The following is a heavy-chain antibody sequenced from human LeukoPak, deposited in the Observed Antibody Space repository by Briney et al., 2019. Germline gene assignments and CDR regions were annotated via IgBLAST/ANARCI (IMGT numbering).Heavy chain of an antibody. V-gene: IGHV5-51*01. CDR1: GYSFNTYW. CDR3: ARQLVLTEGFDY. CDR2: IHPADSET. J-gene: IGHJ4*02. D-gene: IGHD6-13*01. Sequence: GESLKISCNGSGYSFNTYWIAWVRQMPGKGLEWMGVIHPADSETSYSPSFQGQVTISIDKSISTAYLQWSSLKASDTAMYYCARQLVLTEGFDYWGQGTLVTVSS.